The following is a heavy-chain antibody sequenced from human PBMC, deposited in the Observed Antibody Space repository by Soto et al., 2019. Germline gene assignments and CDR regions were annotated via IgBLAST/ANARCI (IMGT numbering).Heavy chain of an antibody. Sequence: SETLSLTCTVSGGSVSSGSYYWSWIRQPPGKGLEWIGYIYYSGSTNYNPSLKSRVTISVDTSKNQFSLKLSSVTAADTAVYYCARAMVRGVLGYWGQGTLVTVSS. CDR1: GGSVSSGSYY. V-gene: IGHV4-61*01. CDR2: IYYSGST. D-gene: IGHD3-10*01. CDR3: ARAMVRGVLGY. J-gene: IGHJ4*02.